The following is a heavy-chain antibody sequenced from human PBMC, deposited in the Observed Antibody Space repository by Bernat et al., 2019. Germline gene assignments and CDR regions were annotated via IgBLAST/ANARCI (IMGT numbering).Heavy chain of an antibody. CDR2: IYHSGST. CDR3: ARDLNDNPYSSGWYGY. J-gene: IGHJ4*02. V-gene: IGHV4-38-2*02. CDR1: GYSISSGYY. Sequence: QVQLQESGPGLVKPSETLSLTCAVSGYSISSGYYWGWIRQPPGKGLEWIGSIYHSGSTYYNPSLKSRVNISVDTSKNQFSLKLSSVTAADTAVYYCARDLNDNPYSSGWYGYWGQGTLVTVSS. D-gene: IGHD6-19*01.